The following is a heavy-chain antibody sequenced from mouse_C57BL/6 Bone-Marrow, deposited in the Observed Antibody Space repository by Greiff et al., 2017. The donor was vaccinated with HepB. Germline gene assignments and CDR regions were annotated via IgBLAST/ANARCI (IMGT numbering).Heavy chain of an antibody. J-gene: IGHJ4*01. V-gene: IGHV2-2*01. CDR3: ARIYYGNFLYYAMDY. Sequence: VQLQQSGPGLVQPSQSLSITCTVSGFSFTSYGVHWVRQSPGKGLEWLGVIWSGGSTDYNAAFITRLSISKDNSKSQVFFKMNSRQADDTAIYYCARIYYGNFLYYAMDYWGQGTSVTVSS. CDR2: IWSGGST. CDR1: GFSFTSYG. D-gene: IGHD2-1*01.